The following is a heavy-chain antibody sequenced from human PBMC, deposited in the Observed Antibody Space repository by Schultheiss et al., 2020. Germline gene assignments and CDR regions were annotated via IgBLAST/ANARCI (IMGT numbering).Heavy chain of an antibody. CDR2: IWYDGSNK. CDR3: ARGGSYSDAFDI. D-gene: IGHD3-10*01. J-gene: IGHJ3*02. CDR1: GFTFSSYG. Sequence: GGSLRLSCAASGFTFSSYGMHWVRQAPGKGLEWVAVIWYDGSNKYYADSVKGRFTISRDNAKNSLYLQMDSLRVEDTAVYYCARGGSYSDAFDIWGQGTMVTVSS. V-gene: IGHV3-33*01.